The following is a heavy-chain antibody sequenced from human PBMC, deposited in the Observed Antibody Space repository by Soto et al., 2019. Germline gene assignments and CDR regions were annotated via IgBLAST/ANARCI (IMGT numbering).Heavy chain of an antibody. J-gene: IGHJ4*01. Sequence: PGRCRRLSCVPSPFTPSSYAMHWDRPAPGNRLEWVAVISYDGSKKYYADSVKGRFTICRDNSTKTLYIQTNSLRAEDTAVNIFAKDVLGDTKDYLDYWGQGTLVTVSS. D-gene: IGHD1-26*01. V-gene: IGHV3-30-3*02. CDR2: ISYDGSKK. CDR1: PFTPSSYA. CDR3: AKDVLGDTKDYLDY.